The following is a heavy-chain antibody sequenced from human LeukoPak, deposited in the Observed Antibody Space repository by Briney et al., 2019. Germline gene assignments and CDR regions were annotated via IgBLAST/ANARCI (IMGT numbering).Heavy chain of an antibody. CDR1: GFTFSSYS. Sequence: PGGSLRLSCAASGFTFSSYSMNWVRQAPGKGLEWVSSISSSSSYIYYADSVKGRFTISRDNVKNSLYLQMNSLRAEDTAVYYCARVHRHIVVVVAAFDYWGQGTLVTVSS. CDR2: ISSSSSYI. CDR3: ARVHRHIVVVVAAFDY. J-gene: IGHJ4*02. V-gene: IGHV3-21*01. D-gene: IGHD2-15*01.